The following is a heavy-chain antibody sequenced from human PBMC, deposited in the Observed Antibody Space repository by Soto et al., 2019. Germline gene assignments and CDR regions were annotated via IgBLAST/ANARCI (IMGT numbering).Heavy chain of an antibody. V-gene: IGHV4-34*01. CDR1: GDSFTEYY. Sequence: SETLSLTCAVYGDSFTEYYWSWIRQPPGKGLEWMGEINHSGRTNFNPSLKSRVTISVDRSKNQFSLKLRSVTAADTGVYDCASWLVGAPFDSWGHGTLVTVSS. CDR3: ASWLVGAPFDS. J-gene: IGHJ4*01. CDR2: INHSGRT. D-gene: IGHD1-26*01.